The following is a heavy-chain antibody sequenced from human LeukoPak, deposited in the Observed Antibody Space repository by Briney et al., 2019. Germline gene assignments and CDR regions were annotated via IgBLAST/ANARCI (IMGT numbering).Heavy chain of an antibody. V-gene: IGHV1-8*01. J-gene: IGHJ4*02. CDR3: ATDSTYCGGDCYFY. D-gene: IGHD2-21*02. CDR1: GYTFTSYD. Sequence: ASVKVSCKASGYTFTSYDINWVRQATGQGLEWMGWMNPNSGNTGYAQKFQGRVTMTEDTSTDTAYMELSSLRSEDMAVYYCATDSTYCGGDCYFYWGQGTLVTVSS. CDR2: MNPNSGNT.